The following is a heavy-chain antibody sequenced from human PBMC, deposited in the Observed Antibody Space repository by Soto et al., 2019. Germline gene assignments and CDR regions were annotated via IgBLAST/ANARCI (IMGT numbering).Heavy chain of an antibody. CDR3: VKDGGYCSSATCYSPRNHYFDS. CDR2: IKFDGSEN. D-gene: IGHD2-2*01. CDR1: GFSFSDYW. J-gene: IGHJ4*02. V-gene: IGHV3-7*03. Sequence: LRLSCVAFGFSFSDYWMSWVRQAPGKGPGWVANIKFDGSENQYVDSVRGRFSISRDNFRNSLFLQMNSLRAGDTAIYYCVKDGGYCSSATCYSPRNHYFDSWGQGTLVTVSS.